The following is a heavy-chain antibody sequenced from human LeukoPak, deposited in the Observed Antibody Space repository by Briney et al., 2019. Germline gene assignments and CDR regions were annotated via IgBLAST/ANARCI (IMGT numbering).Heavy chain of an antibody. CDR2: IYYSGGT. V-gene: IGHV4-59*01. Sequence: SETLSLTCTVSGGSISSYYWSWIRQPPGKGLEWIGNIYYSGGTNYTPSLKSRVTISVDTSKNQFTLKLSSVTAADTAVYYCARDGGYSYGSYYYYGMDVWGQGTTVTVSS. CDR3: ARDGGYSYGSYYYYGMDV. CDR1: GGSISSYY. D-gene: IGHD5-18*01. J-gene: IGHJ6*02.